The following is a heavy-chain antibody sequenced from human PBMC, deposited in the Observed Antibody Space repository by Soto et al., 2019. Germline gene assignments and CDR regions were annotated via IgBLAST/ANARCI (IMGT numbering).Heavy chain of an antibody. CDR1: GYTFTSYG. CDR3: ARDLYYYDSSGYSAYGMDV. CDR2: ISAYNGNT. D-gene: IGHD3-22*01. Sequence: ASVKVSCKASGYTFTSYGISWVRQAPGQGLEWMGWISAYNGNTNYAQKLQGRVTMTTDTSTNTAYMELRSLRSDDTAVYYGARDLYYYDSSGYSAYGMDVWGQGTTVTVSS. J-gene: IGHJ6*02. V-gene: IGHV1-18*01.